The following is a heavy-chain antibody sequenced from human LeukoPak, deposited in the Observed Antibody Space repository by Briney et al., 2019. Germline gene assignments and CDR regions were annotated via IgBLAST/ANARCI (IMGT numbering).Heavy chain of an antibody. CDR2: INHSGST. J-gene: IGHJ5*02. V-gene: IGHV4-34*01. CDR3: ARGVYSSSWGWFDP. D-gene: IGHD6-13*01. Sequence: PSETLSLTCAVYGGSFSGYYWSRIRQPPGKGLEWIGEINHSGSTNYNPSLKGRVTISVDTSKNQFSLKLSSVTAADTAVYYCARGVYSSSWGWFDPWGQGTLVTVSS. CDR1: GGSFSGYY.